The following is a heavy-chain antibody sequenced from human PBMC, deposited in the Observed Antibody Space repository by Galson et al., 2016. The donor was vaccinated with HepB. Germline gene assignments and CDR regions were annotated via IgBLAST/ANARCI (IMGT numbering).Heavy chain of an antibody. D-gene: IGHD1-1*01. J-gene: IGHJ6*02. CDR1: GFSFSSYT. CDR3: ARDQEQLADPDYYYYYALDV. V-gene: IGHV3-21*01. CDR2: ISPSSRYI. Sequence: SLRLSCAASGFSFSSYTFNWVRQAPGKGLEWVSSISPSSRYIYYADSLKGRFTISRDNVKNSLYLQMNSLRADDTGVYFCARDQEQLADPDYYYYYALDVWGQGTPVTVSS.